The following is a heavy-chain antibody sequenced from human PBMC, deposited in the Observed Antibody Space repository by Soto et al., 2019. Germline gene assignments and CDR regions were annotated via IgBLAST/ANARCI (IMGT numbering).Heavy chain of an antibody. D-gene: IGHD2-15*01. CDR2: IIPIFGTA. Sequence: QVQLVQSGAEVKKPGSSVKVSCKASGGTFSSYAISWVRQAPGQGLEWMGGIIPIFGTANYAQKFQGRVTITADESTSTAYMELSSLRSEDTAMYYCAGDRGVAVVTADWYFDLWGRGTLVTVSS. CDR3: AGDRGVAVVTADWYFDL. V-gene: IGHV1-69*01. J-gene: IGHJ2*01. CDR1: GGTFSSYA.